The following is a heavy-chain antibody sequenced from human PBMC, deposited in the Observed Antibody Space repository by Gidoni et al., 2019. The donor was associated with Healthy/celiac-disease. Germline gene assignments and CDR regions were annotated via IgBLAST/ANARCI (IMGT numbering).Heavy chain of an antibody. Sequence: AISGSGGSTYYADSVKGRFTISRDNSKNTLYLQMNSLRAEDTAVYYCARPTVVTYYFDYWGQGTLVTVSS. CDR3: ARPTVVTYYFDY. J-gene: IGHJ4*02. V-gene: IGHV3-23*01. D-gene: IGHD4-17*01. CDR2: ISGSGGST.